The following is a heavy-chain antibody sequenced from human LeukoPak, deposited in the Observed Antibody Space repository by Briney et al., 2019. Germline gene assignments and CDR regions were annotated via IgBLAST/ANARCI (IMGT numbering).Heavy chain of an antibody. CDR2: TYPGDSDT. CDR1: GYSFTSYW. V-gene: IGHV5-51*01. D-gene: IGHD6-19*01. CDR3: ARLPYSSGWDYYYYGMDV. J-gene: IGHJ6*02. Sequence: GESLKISCKGSGYSFTSYWIGWVRQMPGKGLEWMGITYPGDSDTRYSPSFQGQVTISADKSISTAYLQWSSLKASDTAMYYCARLPYSSGWDYYYYGMDVWGQGTTVTVSS.